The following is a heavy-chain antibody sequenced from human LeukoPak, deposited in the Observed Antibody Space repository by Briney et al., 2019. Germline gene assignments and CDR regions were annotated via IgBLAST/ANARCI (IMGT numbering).Heavy chain of an antibody. V-gene: IGHV4-39*01. CDR2: IYYSGST. D-gene: IGHD6-6*01. CDR3: ARVSEYSSSSAKYYYYYMDV. Sequence: SETLSLTCTVSGGSISSSSYYWGWIRQPPGKGLEWIGSIYYSGSTYYNPSLKSRVTISVDTSKNQFSLKLSSVTAADTAVYYCARVSEYSSSSAKYYYYYMDVWGKGTTVTVSS. CDR1: GGSISSSSYY. J-gene: IGHJ6*03.